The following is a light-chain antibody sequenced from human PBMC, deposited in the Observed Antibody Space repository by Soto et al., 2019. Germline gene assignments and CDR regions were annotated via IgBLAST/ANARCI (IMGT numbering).Light chain of an antibody. V-gene: IGLV2-11*01. CDR1: SSDVGAYIY. Sequence: QSVLTQPRSVSGSPGQSVTFSCTGTSSDVGAYIYVSWYQQHPGKAPKLIIYDVIKRPSGVPDRFSGSKSGNTASLTISGLQAEDEADYYCCSYAGSYTHVFGTGTKSPS. J-gene: IGLJ1*01. CDR2: DVI. CDR3: CSYAGSYTHV.